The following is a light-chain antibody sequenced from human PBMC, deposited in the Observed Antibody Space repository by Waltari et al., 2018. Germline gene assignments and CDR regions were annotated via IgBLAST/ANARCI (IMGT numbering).Light chain of an antibody. Sequence: EIVLTQSPGTLSLSPGERATLPCRASPSVSSSYLAWYQQKPGQAPRLLIYGASRRATGIPDRFSGSGSGTDFTLTISRLEPEDFAVYYCQQYGSSPRTFGQGTKVEIK. V-gene: IGKV3-20*01. CDR2: GAS. J-gene: IGKJ1*01. CDR1: PSVSSSY. CDR3: QQYGSSPRT.